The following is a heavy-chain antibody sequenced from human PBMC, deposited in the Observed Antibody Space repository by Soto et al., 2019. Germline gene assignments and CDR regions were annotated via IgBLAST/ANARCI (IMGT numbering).Heavy chain of an antibody. Sequence: TSETLSLTCVVSGFSIGSGHYWGWIRQPPGKGLEWVASVYHSGSTSYNPSLKSRLSMSVDTSKNQFSLNLTSVTATDTAVYYCVRDRRWELRGFDPWGQGILVTSPQ. CDR2: VYHSGST. CDR3: VRDRRWELRGFDP. CDR1: GFSIGSGHY. D-gene: IGHD1-26*01. J-gene: IGHJ5*02. V-gene: IGHV4-38-2*02.